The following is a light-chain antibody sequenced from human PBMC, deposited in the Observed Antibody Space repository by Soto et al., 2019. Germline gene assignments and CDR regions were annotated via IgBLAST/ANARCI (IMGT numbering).Light chain of an antibody. CDR2: KVS. CDR1: QSIVYRDGNTY. Sequence: DVVMTQSPLSLPVTLGQPASISCRSSQSIVYRDGNTYLSWFQQRPGQSPRRLIYKVSNRDSGVPYRFSGSGSGTDFTLKISSVEADDVGVYYCMQGSHWPPYTFGQGTKLEIK. CDR3: MQGSHWPPYT. V-gene: IGKV2-30*01. J-gene: IGKJ2*01.